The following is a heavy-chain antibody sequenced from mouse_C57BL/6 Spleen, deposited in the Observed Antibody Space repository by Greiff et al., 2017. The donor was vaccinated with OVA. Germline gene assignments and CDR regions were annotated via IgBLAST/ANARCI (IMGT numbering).Heavy chain of an antibody. CDR3: ARRSSYIYWYFDV. CDR2: ISSGSGTI. Sequence: EVQGVESGGGLVKPGGSLKLSCAASGFTFSDYGMHWVRQAPEKGLEWVAYISSGSGTIYYADTAKGRFTISRDNAKNTLFLQMTSLRSEDTAMYYCARRSSYIYWYFDVWGTGTTVTVSS. D-gene: IGHD1-1*01. J-gene: IGHJ1*03. V-gene: IGHV5-17*01. CDR1: GFTFSDYG.